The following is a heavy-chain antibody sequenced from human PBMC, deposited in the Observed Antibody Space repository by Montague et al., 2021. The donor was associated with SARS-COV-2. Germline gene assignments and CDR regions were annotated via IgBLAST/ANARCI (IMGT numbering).Heavy chain of an antibody. V-gene: IGHV3-30-3*01. CDR2: ISFDGTNK. J-gene: IGHJ4*02. Sequence: SLRLSCAASGFTLTSYAMHWVRQAPGKGLEWVAVISFDGTNKYYTDSVKGRFTISRDNSKNTLYLQMHSVRPEDTAVYYCARDQGGYSYNDYWGQGTLVTVSS. D-gene: IGHD5-18*01. CDR3: ARDQGGYSYNDY. CDR1: GFTLTSYA.